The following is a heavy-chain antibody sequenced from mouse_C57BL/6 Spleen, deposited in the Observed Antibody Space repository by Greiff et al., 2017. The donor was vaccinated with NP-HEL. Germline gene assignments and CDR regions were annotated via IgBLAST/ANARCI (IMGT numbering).Heavy chain of an antibody. J-gene: IGHJ4*01. Sequence: QVQLQQSGAELVRPGASVTLSCKASGYTFTSYGIRWVKQRTGQGLEWIGEIYPESGSTSYNQKFKGQATLTADKSSSTAYMELRSLTSEDSAVYFCARGAQATGYYAMDYWGQGTSVTVSS. V-gene: IGHV1-81*01. CDR2: IYPESGST. D-gene: IGHD3-2*02. CDR1: GYTFTSYG. CDR3: ARGAQATGYYAMDY.